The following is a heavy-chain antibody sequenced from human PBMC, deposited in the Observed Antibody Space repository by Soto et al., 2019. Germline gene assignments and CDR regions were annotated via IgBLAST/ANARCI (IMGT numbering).Heavy chain of an antibody. CDR1: GGSISSGDYY. CDR2: IYYSGST. V-gene: IGHV4-30-4*01. D-gene: IGHD3-22*01. J-gene: IGHJ4*02. CDR3: ARVGTYYYDSSGYYPMDY. Sequence: QVQLQESGPGLVKPSQTLSLTCTVSGGSISSGDYYWSWIRQPPGKGLEWIGYIYYSGSTYYNPSLKSRVTISVDTSKNQFSLKLISVTAADTAVYYCARVGTYYYDSSGYYPMDYWGQGTLVTVSS.